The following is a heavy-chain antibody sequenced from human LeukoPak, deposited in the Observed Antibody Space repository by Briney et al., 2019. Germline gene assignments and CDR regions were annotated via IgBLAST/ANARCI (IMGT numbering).Heavy chain of an antibody. CDR3: ARVGWPTVVKGYYFDY. CDR1: GGSISSYY. CDR2: IYYSGST. D-gene: IGHD4-23*01. Sequence: SETLSLTCTVSGGSISSYYWSWIRQPAGKGLEWIGYIYYSGSTNYNPSLKSRVTISVDTSKNQFSLKLSSVTAADTAVYYCARVGWPTVVKGYYFDYWGQGTLVTVSS. V-gene: IGHV4-59*01. J-gene: IGHJ4*02.